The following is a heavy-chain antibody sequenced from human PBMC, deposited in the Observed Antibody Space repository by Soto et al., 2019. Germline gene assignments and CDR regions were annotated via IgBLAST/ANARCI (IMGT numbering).Heavy chain of an antibody. D-gene: IGHD6-25*01. CDR3: GPMQRRDPTENS. V-gene: IGHV4-30-4*02. Sequence: SETLSLTCTVSGGSIRTGEYYWTWILQPPGKGLEWVGYIYYTGTTYYDPSLKSRVTLSLDTSKNQFSLQLRSVTAADTAVYFCGPMQRRDPTENSWREGTRVTF. J-gene: IGHJ1*01. CDR1: GGSIRTGEYY. CDR2: IYYTGTT.